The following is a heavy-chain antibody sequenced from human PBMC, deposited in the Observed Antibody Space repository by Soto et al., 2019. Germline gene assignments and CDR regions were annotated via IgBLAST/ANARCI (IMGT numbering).Heavy chain of an antibody. CDR3: ASHLYDSSGYPFDY. V-gene: IGHV4-30-2*01. CDR1: GGSISSGGYS. CDR2: IYHSGST. D-gene: IGHD3-22*01. Sequence: QLQLQESGSGLVKPSQTLSLTCAVSGGSISSGGYSWSWIRQPPGKGLEWIGYIYHSGSTYYNPSLKSRVTISVDRSKSQFSLKLSSVTTADTAVYYCASHLYDSSGYPFDYWGQGTLDTVSS. J-gene: IGHJ4*02.